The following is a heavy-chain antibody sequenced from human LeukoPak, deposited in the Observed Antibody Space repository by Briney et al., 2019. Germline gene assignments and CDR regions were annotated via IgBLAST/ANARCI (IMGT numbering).Heavy chain of an antibody. Sequence: SETLSLTCTVSGGSISGYYWSWIRQPPGKGLEWIGEINHSGSTNYNPSLKSRVTISVDTSKNQFSLKLSSVTAADTAVYYCARGRCSGGSCYGRSYYYGMDVWGQGTTVTVSS. CDR3: ARGRCSGGSCYGRSYYYGMDV. J-gene: IGHJ6*02. CDR1: GGSISGYY. D-gene: IGHD2-15*01. CDR2: INHSGST. V-gene: IGHV4-34*01.